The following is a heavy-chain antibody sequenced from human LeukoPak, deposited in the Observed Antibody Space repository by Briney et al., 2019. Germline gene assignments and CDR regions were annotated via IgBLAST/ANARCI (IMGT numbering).Heavy chain of an antibody. CDR3: EELGITMIGGV. Sequence: GGSLRLSCAASGFTFSSYEMNWVRQAPGKGLEWVSYISSSGSTIHYADSVKGRFTISRDNAKNSLYLQMNSLRAEDTAVYYCEELGITMIGGVWGKGTTVTISS. CDR2: ISSSGSTI. D-gene: IGHD3-10*02. V-gene: IGHV3-48*03. CDR1: GFTFSSYE. J-gene: IGHJ6*04.